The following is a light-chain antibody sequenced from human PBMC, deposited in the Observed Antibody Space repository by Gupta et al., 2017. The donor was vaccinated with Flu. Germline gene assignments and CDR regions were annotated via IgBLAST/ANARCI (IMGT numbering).Light chain of an antibody. CDR1: QSVSSY. V-gene: IGKV3-11*01. CDR2: DAS. Sequence: EIVLTQSPATLSLPPGERATLSCRASQSVSSYLAWYQQKPGQAPRLLIYDASNRATGIPARFSGSGYGTDFTLTSSSRETEDFAVYYGQQRSNLKTFGQGTKVEIK. CDR3: QQRSNLKT. J-gene: IGKJ1*01.